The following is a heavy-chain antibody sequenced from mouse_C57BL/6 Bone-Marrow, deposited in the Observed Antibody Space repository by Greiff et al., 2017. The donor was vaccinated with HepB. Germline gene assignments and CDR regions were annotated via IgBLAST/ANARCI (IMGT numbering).Heavy chain of an antibody. CDR1: GYTFTSYT. V-gene: IGHV1-4*01. J-gene: IGHJ4*01. D-gene: IGHD1-2*01. CDR2: INPSSGYT. CDR3: ARSHYYYAMDY. Sequence: QVQLKESGAELARPGASVKMSCKASGYTFTSYTMHWVKQRPGQGLEWIGYINPSSGYTKYNQKFKDKATLTADKSSSTAYMQLSSLTSEDSAVYYCARSHYYYAMDYWGQGTSVTVSS.